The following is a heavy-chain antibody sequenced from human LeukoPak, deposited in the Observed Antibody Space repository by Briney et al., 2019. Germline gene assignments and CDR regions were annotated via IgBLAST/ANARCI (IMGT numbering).Heavy chain of an antibody. V-gene: IGHV1-18*04. CDR2: ISAYNGNT. D-gene: IGHD3-3*01. CDR3: ARVVTIFGVVITSFDY. Sequence: ASVKVSCKASGYTFTNYGISWVRQAPGQGLEWMGWISAYNGNTNYAQKLQGRVTMTTDTSTSTAYMELRSLTSDDTAVYYCARVVTIFGVVITSFDYWGQGTLVTVSS. J-gene: IGHJ4*02. CDR1: GYTFTNYG.